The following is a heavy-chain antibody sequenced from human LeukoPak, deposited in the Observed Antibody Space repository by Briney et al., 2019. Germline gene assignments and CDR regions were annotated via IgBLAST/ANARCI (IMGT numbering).Heavy chain of an antibody. CDR3: AKGSAAGRPYYFDY. Sequence: LTGGSLRLFCAASGFIFSNYAMSWVRQAPGKGLEWVSAIDSTGAYTWYADSVKGRFTISKDSSKTILYLQMNSLRAEDAAVYFCAKGSAAGRPYYFDYWGQGTLVTVSS. J-gene: IGHJ4*02. V-gene: IGHV3-23*01. CDR1: GFIFSNYA. CDR2: IDSTGAYT. D-gene: IGHD6-25*01.